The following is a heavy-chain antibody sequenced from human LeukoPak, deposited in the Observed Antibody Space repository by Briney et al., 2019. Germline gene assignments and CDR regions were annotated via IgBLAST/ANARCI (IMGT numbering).Heavy chain of an antibody. J-gene: IGHJ6*03. D-gene: IGHD4-17*01. Sequence: SETLSLTCTVSGGSISSYYWSWIRQPPGKGLELIGDIYYSGSTNYNPSLKSRVTISVDTSKNQFSLKLSSVTAADTAVYYCARAGPTVTYYYYYYMDVWGKGTTVTVSS. CDR1: GGSISSYY. CDR2: IYYSGST. CDR3: ARAGPTVTYYYYYYMDV. V-gene: IGHV4-59*01.